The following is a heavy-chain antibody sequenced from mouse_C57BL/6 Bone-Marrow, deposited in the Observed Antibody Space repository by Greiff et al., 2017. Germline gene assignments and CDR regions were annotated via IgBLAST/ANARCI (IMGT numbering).Heavy chain of an antibody. CDR2: IYWDDDK. V-gene: IGHV8-12*01. D-gene: IGHD2-4*01. CDR1: GFSLSTSGMG. Sequence: QVTLKVCGPGILQSSQTLSLTCSFSGFSLSTSGMGVSWLRQPSGKGLEWLAHIYWDDDKRYNPSLKSRLTISKDTSRNQVFLKITSVDTADTATYYCARRDYYDYDYFDYWGQGTTLTVSS. CDR3: ARRDYYDYDYFDY. J-gene: IGHJ2*01.